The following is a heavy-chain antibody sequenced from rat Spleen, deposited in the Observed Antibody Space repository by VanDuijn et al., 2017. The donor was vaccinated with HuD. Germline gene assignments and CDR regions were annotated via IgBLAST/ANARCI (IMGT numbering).Heavy chain of an antibody. CDR1: GFTFSDYY. V-gene: IGHV5-29*01. Sequence: EVQLVESGGGLVQPGRSLKLSCAASGFTFSDYYMAWVRQAPTKGLEWVATINYAGSSTYFLDSVKGRFTISRDNASSTLYRQMNSLRSEDTATYYCARGGCFRYWGQGVMVTVSS. CDR3: ARGGCFRY. J-gene: IGHJ2*01. CDR2: INYAGSST. D-gene: IGHD4-1*01.